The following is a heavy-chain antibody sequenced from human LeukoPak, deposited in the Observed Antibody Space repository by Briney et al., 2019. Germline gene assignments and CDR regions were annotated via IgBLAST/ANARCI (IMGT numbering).Heavy chain of an antibody. Sequence: GGSLRLSCAASGFTFSSYAMHWVRQAPGKGLEYVSAISSNGGSTYYANSVKGRFTISRDNSKNTLFLQVGSLRAEDMAVYYCARGGSIAARPIDYWGQGTLVTVLS. CDR2: ISSNGGST. CDR3: ARGGSIAARPIDY. D-gene: IGHD6-6*01. CDR1: GFTFSSYA. V-gene: IGHV3-64*01. J-gene: IGHJ4*02.